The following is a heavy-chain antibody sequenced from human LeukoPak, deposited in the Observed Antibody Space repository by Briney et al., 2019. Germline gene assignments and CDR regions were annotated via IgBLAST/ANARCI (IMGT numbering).Heavy chain of an antibody. J-gene: IGHJ3*02. Sequence: GASVKVSCKASGGTFSSYAISWVRQAPGQGLEWMGRIIPIFGTANYAQKFQGRVTITTDESTSTAYMELSSLRSEDTAVYYCATQLGITIFGVVTSIGDDAFDIWGQGTMVTVSS. CDR1: GGTFSSYA. D-gene: IGHD3-3*01. CDR3: ATQLGITIFGVVTSIGDDAFDI. V-gene: IGHV1-69*05. CDR2: IIPIFGTA.